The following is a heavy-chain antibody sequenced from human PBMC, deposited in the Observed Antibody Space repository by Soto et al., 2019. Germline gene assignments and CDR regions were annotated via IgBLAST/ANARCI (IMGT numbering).Heavy chain of an antibody. Sequence: PSETLSLTCAVSGGSISSGDWCWSWVRQSPGKGLEWIGEIYYSGSTTYNPSLKSRVTISADKSENQFSLKLSSVTAADTAVYYCARQGPPADYGSGSPIYYYYYMDVWGKGTTVTVSS. V-gene: IGHV4-4*02. J-gene: IGHJ6*03. D-gene: IGHD3-10*01. CDR2: IYYSGST. CDR3: ARQGPPADYGSGSPIYYYYYMDV. CDR1: GGSISSGDW.